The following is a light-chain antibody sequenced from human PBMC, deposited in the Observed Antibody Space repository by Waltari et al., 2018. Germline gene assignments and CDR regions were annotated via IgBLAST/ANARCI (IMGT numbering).Light chain of an antibody. CDR2: GAS. J-gene: IGKJ4*01. CDR3: QQYYGVPLT. V-gene: IGKV3D-7*01. CDR1: QSVSSSY. Sequence: EIVLTQSPVTLSLSPGERATLSCRASQSVSSSYLAWYQQKPGQAPRLLIYGASTRATGIPARFSGSGSGTDFTLTISSLQAEDVAVYYCQQYYGVPLTFGGGTKVEIK.